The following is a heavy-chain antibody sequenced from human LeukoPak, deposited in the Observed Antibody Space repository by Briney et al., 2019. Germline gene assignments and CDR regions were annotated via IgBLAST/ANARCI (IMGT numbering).Heavy chain of an antibody. CDR2: INPSGGST. V-gene: IGHV1-46*01. D-gene: IGHD5-12*01. CDR1: GYTFTSYY. CDR3: ARDRGYSGYAEYYFDY. J-gene: IGHJ4*02. Sequence: ASVKVSCKASGYTFTSYYMHWVRQAPGQGLEWMGIINPSGGSTSYAQKFQGRVTMTRDTSTSTAYMELRSLRSDDTAVYHCARDRGYSGYAEYYFDYWGQGTLVTVSS.